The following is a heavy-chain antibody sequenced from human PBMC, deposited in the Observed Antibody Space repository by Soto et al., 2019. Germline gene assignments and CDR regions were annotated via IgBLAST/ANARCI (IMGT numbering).Heavy chain of an antibody. V-gene: IGHV4-39*01. CDR3: ARQRGYDILTGYSNWFDP. CDR1: GGSISSSSYY. CDR2: IYYSGST. D-gene: IGHD3-9*01. J-gene: IGHJ5*02. Sequence: LSLTCTVSGGSISSSSYYWGWIRQPPGKGLEWIGSIYYSGSTYYNPSLKSRVTISVDTSKNQFSLKLSSVTAADTAVYYCARQRGYDILTGYSNWFDPWGQGTLVTVSS.